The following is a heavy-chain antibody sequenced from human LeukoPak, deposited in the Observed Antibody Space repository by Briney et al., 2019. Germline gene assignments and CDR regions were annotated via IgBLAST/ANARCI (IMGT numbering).Heavy chain of an antibody. CDR1: GFTFSHYG. CDR2: ISSSSPYI. Sequence: GGSLRLSCAASGFTFSHYGMNWVRQAPGKGLEWVSSISSSSPYIYYADSVKGLFTISRDNAKNSLYLQMNSLTGEDTAVYYCAKSSGWNYYYYMDVWGKGTTVIASS. CDR3: AKSSGWNYYYYMDV. D-gene: IGHD6-19*01. J-gene: IGHJ6*03. V-gene: IGHV3-21*01.